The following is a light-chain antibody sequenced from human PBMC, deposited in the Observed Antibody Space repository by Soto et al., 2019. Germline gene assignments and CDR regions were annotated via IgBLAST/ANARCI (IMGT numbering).Light chain of an antibody. CDR2: DAS. V-gene: IGKV3-20*01. J-gene: IGKJ4*01. CDR3: QQYGSSPLT. Sequence: EIVLTQSPGTMSLSPGERATLSCRASRSVSSSYLAWYQQKPGQAPRLLIHDASSRATGIPDRFSGSGSGTDFTLTISRLEPEDFAVYYCQQYGSSPLTFGGGTKVDIK. CDR1: RSVSSSY.